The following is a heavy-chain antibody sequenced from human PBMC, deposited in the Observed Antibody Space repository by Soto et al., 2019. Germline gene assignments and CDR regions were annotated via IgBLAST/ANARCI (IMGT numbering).Heavy chain of an antibody. J-gene: IGHJ4*02. CDR2: MNPVSGDT. CDR1: GYTFTRYD. Sequence: ASVKVSCKASGYTFTRYDFNWVRQATGQGPEWLGWMNPVSGDTGYSQKFQGRVTMTSDTSISTAYMELSSLRSEDTAVYYCARAPRNWGFDFWGQRTQVTVSS. D-gene: IGHD7-27*01. V-gene: IGHV1-8*01. CDR3: ARAPRNWGFDF.